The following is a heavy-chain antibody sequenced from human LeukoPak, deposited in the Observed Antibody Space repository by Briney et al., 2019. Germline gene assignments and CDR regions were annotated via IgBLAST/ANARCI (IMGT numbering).Heavy chain of an antibody. J-gene: IGHJ6*02. CDR2: IKQDGSEK. D-gene: IGHD4-17*01. V-gene: IGHV3-7*01. CDR3: ARDALDYGDYDSNSGIYYGMDV. Sequence: GGSLRLSCAASGFTFSSYWMSWVRQAPGKGLEWVANIKQDGSEKYYVDSVKGRFTISRDNAKNSLYLQMNSLRAEDTAVYYCARDALDYGDYDSNSGIYYGMDVWGQGTTVTVSS. CDR1: GFTFSSYW.